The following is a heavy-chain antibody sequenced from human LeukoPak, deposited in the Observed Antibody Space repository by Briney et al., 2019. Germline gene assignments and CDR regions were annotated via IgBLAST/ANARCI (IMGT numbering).Heavy chain of an antibody. Sequence: PGGSLRLSCAASGFTFSSYAMSWIRQAPGKGLELVSAISGSGGSTYYADSVKGRFIISRDNSKNTLYLQMNSLRAEDTAVYYCAKSSGYSGSYSADYWGQGTLVTVSS. V-gene: IGHV3-23*01. J-gene: IGHJ4*02. D-gene: IGHD1-26*01. CDR3: AKSSGYSGSYSADY. CDR1: GFTFSSYA. CDR2: ISGSGGST.